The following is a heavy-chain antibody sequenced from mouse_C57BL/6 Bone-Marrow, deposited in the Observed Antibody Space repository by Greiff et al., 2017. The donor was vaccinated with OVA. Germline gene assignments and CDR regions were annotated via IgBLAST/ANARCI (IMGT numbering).Heavy chain of an antibody. CDR3: ARIPYGNYGGYYFDY. V-gene: IGHV1-76*01. J-gene: IGHJ2*01. CDR2: IYPGSGNT. CDR1: GYTFTDYY. Sequence: QVQLKESGAELVRPGASVKLSCKASGYTFTDYYINWVKQRPGQGLEWIARIYPGSGNTYYNEKFKGKATLTAEKSSSTAYMQLSSLTSEDSAVYFCARIPYGNYGGYYFDYWGQGTTLTVSS. D-gene: IGHD2-10*02.